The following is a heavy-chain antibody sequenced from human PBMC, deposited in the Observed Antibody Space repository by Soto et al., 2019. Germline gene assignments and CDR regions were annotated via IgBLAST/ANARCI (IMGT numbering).Heavy chain of an antibody. D-gene: IGHD6-13*01. J-gene: IGHJ6*02. CDR3: AKVGKAAGSWYYYGMDV. CDR1: GFIFSSYS. V-gene: IGHV3-48*01. Sequence: HPGGSLRLSCAASGFIFSSYSMNWVRQAPGKGLEWVSYIRTSPSTIYYADSVKGRFTISRDDAKNSLYLQMNSLRAEDTAVYYCAKVGKAAGSWYYYGMDVWGQGTTVTVSS. CDR2: IRTSPSTI.